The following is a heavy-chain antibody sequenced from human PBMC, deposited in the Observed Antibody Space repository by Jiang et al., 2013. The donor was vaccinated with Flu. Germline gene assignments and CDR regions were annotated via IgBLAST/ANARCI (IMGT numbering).Heavy chain of an antibody. CDR2: IDWDDEK. CDR1: GFSLSTSGMC. J-gene: IGHJ4*02. CDR3: ARTPGPSSGWSWYFDY. D-gene: IGHD6-19*01. Sequence: KPTQTLTLTCTFSGFSLSTSGMCVSWIRQPPGKALEWLARIDWDDEKYYSTSLKTRLTISKDTSKNQVVLTMTNMDPVDTATYYCARTPGPSSGWSWYFDYWGQGSLVTVSS. V-gene: IGHV2-70*11.